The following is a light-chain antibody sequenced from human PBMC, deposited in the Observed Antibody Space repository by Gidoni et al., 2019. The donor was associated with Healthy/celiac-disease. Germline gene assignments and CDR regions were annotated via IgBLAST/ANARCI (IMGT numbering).Light chain of an antibody. J-gene: IGKJ2*01. V-gene: IGKV3-20*01. Sequence: EIVLTQSPGTLSLHPGERATLSCRASQSVSSSYLAWYQQKPGQAPRLLIYGASSRATGIPDRFSGSGSGTDFTLTISRLEPEDFAVYYCQQYGAFTFGQGTKLEIK. CDR3: QQYGAFT. CDR1: QSVSSSY. CDR2: GAS.